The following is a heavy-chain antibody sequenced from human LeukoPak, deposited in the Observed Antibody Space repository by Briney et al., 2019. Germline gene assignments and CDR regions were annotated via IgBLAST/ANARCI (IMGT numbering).Heavy chain of an antibody. CDR2: ISGSGSHI. J-gene: IGHJ4*02. V-gene: IGHV3-21*01. CDR1: GFTFSSYS. Sequence: GGSLRLSCVASGFTFSSYSMTWVRQAPGKGLEWVSSISGSGSHIYYADSVKGRFTISRDNAKTSLYLQMSSLRAEDSAVYYCARGLPAAPANDYWGQGTLLTVSS. CDR3: ARGLPAAPANDY. D-gene: IGHD2-2*01.